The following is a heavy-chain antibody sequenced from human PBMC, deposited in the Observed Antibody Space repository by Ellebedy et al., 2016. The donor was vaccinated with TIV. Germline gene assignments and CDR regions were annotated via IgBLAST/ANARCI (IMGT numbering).Heavy chain of an antibody. CDR3: ARGYYDSSVY. D-gene: IGHD3-22*01. V-gene: IGHV4-38-2*02. CDR1: GYSISSGYY. J-gene: IGHJ4*02. Sequence: SETLSLTCTVSGYSISSGYYWGWIRQPPGKGLEWIGSIYHSGSTYYNPSLKSRVTISVDTSKNQFSLKLSSVTAADTAMYYCARGYYDSSVYWGQGTLVTVSS. CDR2: IYHSGST.